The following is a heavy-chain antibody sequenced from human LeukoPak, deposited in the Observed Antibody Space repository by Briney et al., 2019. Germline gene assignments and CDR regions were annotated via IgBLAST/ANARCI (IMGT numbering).Heavy chain of an antibody. CDR1: GFTFSSYA. D-gene: IGHD3-3*01. J-gene: IGHJ4*02. CDR3: AKDIRFLEWYFDY. CDR2: ISGSGGST. V-gene: IGHV3-23*01. Sequence: GGSLRLSCAASGFTFSSYAMSWVRQAPGRGLEWVSAISGSGGSTYYADSVKGRFTISRDNSKNTLYLQMNSLRAEDTAVYYCAKDIRFLEWYFDYWGQGTLVTVSS.